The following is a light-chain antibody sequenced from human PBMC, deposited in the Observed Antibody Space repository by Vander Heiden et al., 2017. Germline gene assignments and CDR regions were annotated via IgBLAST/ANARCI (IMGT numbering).Light chain of an antibody. CDR2: DAS. J-gene: IGKJ5*01. CDR1: QSVSSY. CDR3: QQRSNWPTAIT. Sequence: ELVLTQSPATLSLSPGERATLSCRASQSVSSYLAWYQQKPGQAHRPLIHDASNRATGSPARFSGSGSGTDFTLTISSLEPEDFAVYYCQQRSNWPTAITFGQGTRLEIK. V-gene: IGKV3-11*01.